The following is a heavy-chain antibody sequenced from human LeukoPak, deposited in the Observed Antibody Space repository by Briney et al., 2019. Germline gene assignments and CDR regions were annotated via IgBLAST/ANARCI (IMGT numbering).Heavy chain of an antibody. CDR1: GFTFSSYA. V-gene: IGHV3-64*01. Sequence: GGSLRLSCAASGFTFSSYAMHWVRQAPGKGLEYVSAISNNGGTTYYANSVRGRFTISRDNSKNTLYHQMGSLRAEDKAVYYCARVNGSGSYYDYWGQGTLVTVSS. J-gene: IGHJ4*02. CDR3: ARVNGSGSYYDY. CDR2: ISNNGGTT. D-gene: IGHD3-10*01.